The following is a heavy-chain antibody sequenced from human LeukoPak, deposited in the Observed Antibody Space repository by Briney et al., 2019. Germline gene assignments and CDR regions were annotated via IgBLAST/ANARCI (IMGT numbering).Heavy chain of an antibody. CDR1: GFTFTSYA. CDR2: ISGSGGST. Sequence: GGSLRLSCAASGFTFTSYAMTWVRQAPGKGLQWVSGISGSGGSTFYADSVKGRFTISRDNSKNTLYLQMNSLRAEDTAVYYCAKDLEYSSSSEDYWGQGTLVTVSS. V-gene: IGHV3-23*01. D-gene: IGHD6-6*01. J-gene: IGHJ4*02. CDR3: AKDLEYSSSSEDY.